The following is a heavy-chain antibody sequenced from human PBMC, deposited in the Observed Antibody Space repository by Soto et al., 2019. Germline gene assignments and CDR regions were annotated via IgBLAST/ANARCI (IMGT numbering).Heavy chain of an antibody. CDR1: GFTFSSHW. V-gene: IGHV3-7*05. J-gene: IGHJ4*02. Sequence: EVHLVESGGDLVQPGGSLRLSCAASGFTFSSHWMSWVRQAPGKGLEWVANIKGDGSEKYYVDSVKGRFTISRDNAKNSLYLQMNILRVEDTALYYCAKDVRWGQGTLVTVSS. CDR3: AKDVR. CDR2: IKGDGSEK.